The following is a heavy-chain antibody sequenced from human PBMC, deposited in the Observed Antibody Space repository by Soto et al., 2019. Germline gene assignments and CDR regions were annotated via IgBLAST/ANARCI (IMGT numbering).Heavy chain of an antibody. D-gene: IGHD3-10*01. CDR3: ASEYGSGFPVY. CDR1: GFTFSSYE. J-gene: IGHJ4*02. V-gene: IGHV3-48*03. CDR2: ISDSGNTI. Sequence: VGSLRLSCAASGFTFSSYEMNWVRQAPGKGLEWVSYISDSGNTIYYADSVKGRFTVSRDNAQNSVYLHMNNLRAEDTAVYYCASEYGSGFPVYWGQGTLVTVSS.